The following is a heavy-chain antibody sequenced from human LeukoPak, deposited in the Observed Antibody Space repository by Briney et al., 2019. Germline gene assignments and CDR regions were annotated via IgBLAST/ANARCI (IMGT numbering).Heavy chain of an antibody. J-gene: IGHJ4*02. CDR1: GFTFSSYS. Sequence: GGSLRLSCAASGFTFSSYSMNWVRQAPGKGLEWVSSISSSSSYIYYADSVKGRFTISRDNAKNSLYLQMNSLRAEDTAVYYCARDPTTYGSGSYYYYFEYWGQGTLVTVSS. V-gene: IGHV3-21*01. D-gene: IGHD3-10*01. CDR3: ARDPTTYGSGSYYYYFEY. CDR2: ISSSSSYI.